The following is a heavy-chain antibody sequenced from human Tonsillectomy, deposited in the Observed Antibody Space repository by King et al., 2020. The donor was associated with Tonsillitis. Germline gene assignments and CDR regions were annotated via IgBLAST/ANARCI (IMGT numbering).Heavy chain of an antibody. V-gene: IGHV1-69*01. CDR3: ARDMTGAPYNFDY. J-gene: IGHJ4*02. CDR2: IIPIFGTA. Sequence: QLVQSGAEVKKPGSSVKVSCKASGGTFNSYTISWVRQAPGQGLEWMGGIIPIFGTANYAQKFQGRVTITADESTSTAYMEVRSLRSDDTAIYYCARDMTGAPYNFDYWGQGTLVTVSS. CDR1: GGTFNSYT. D-gene: IGHD3-9*01.